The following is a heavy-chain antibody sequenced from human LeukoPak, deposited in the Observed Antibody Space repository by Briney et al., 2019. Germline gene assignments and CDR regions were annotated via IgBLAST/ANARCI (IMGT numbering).Heavy chain of an antibody. Sequence: SETLSLTCAVSGYSISSGYYWGWIRQPPGKGLEWIGSIYHSGSTYYNPSLKSRVTISVDTSKNQFSLKLSSVTAADTAVYYCARDTRGYCSSTSCYTGTAFDIWGQGTMVTVSS. V-gene: IGHV4-38-2*02. CDR1: GYSISSGYY. CDR3: ARDTRGYCSSTSCYTGTAFDI. D-gene: IGHD2-2*02. CDR2: IYHSGST. J-gene: IGHJ3*02.